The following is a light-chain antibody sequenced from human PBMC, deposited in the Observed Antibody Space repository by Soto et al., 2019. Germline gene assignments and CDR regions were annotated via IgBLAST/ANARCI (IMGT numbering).Light chain of an antibody. V-gene: IGKV3-20*01. J-gene: IGKJ1*01. CDR1: QSVIGNY. CDR2: GAS. Sequence: EIVLTQSPATLSLSPGERATLSCRASQSVIGNYLAWYRQKPGQTPRLLIFGASRRATGIPDRFSVSGSVTDFALTISRLEPEDFAVYYCQHYLDSPWAFGQGTKVEIK. CDR3: QHYLDSPWA.